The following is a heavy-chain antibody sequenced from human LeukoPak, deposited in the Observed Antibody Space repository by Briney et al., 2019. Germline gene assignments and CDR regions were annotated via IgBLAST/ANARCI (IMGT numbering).Heavy chain of an antibody. D-gene: IGHD6-19*01. CDR2: IYHSGST. Sequence: PSETLSLTCTVSGYSISSGYYWGWIRQPPGKGLKWIGSIYHSGSTYYNPSLKSRVTISVDTSKNQFSLKLSSVTAADTAVYYCARALIAVAGTVGYYFDYWGQGTLVTVSS. V-gene: IGHV4-38-2*02. CDR1: GYSISSGYY. CDR3: ARALIAVAGTVGYYFDY. J-gene: IGHJ4*02.